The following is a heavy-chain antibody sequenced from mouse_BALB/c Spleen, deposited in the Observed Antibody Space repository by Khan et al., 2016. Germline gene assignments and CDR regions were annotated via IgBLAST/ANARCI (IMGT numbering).Heavy chain of an antibody. Sequence: VQLQQSGAELVKPGASVKLSCTASGFNIKDTYMHWVQQRPEQGLEWIGRIDAAYGDTKYDPKFQGKATITADTSSNTAYLQLSSLTSEDTAVYYCARSDYWGQGTTLTVSS. CDR1: GFNIKDTY. CDR2: IDAAYGDT. CDR3: ARSDY. V-gene: IGHV14-3*02. J-gene: IGHJ2*01.